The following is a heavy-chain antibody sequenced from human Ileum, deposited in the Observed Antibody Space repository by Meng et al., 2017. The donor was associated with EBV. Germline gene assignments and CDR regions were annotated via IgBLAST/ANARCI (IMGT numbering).Heavy chain of an antibody. Sequence: QLPRQASGPGLVTPSETLSLTCTVSGGSISSYYWSWIRQPPGKGLEWIGYIYYSGSTNYNPSLKSRVTISVDTSKNQFSLNLSSVTAADTAVYYCARGGWSLDYWGQGTLVTVSS. CDR1: GGSISSYY. D-gene: IGHD2-15*01. CDR3: ARGGWSLDY. CDR2: IYYSGST. J-gene: IGHJ4*02. V-gene: IGHV4-59*08.